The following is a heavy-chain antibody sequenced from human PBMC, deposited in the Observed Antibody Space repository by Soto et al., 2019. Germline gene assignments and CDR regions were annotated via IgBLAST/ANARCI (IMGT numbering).Heavy chain of an antibody. D-gene: IGHD1-1*01. CDR2: IRSKAYGGTT. CDR3: TRHNWNDEAFDY. J-gene: IGHJ4*02. CDR1: GFTFGDYD. V-gene: IGHV3-49*03. Sequence: PGGSLRLSCTASGFTFGDYDMSWFRQAPGKGLEWVGFIRSKAYGGTTEYAASVKGRFTISRDDSKSIAYLQMNSLKTEDTAVYYCTRHNWNDEAFDYWGQGTLVTVSS.